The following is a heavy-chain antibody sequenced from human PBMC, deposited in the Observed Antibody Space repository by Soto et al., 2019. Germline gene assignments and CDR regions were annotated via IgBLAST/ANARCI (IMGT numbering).Heavy chain of an antibody. D-gene: IGHD3-16*01. V-gene: IGHV3-33*01. J-gene: IGHJ4*02. CDR3: ARDYGISYYFDY. Sequence: GGSLRLSCAASGFTFSSYGMHWVRQAPGKGLEWVAVIWYDGSNKYYADSVKGRFTISRDNSKNTLYLQMNSLRAEDTAVYYCARDYGISYYFDYWGQGTLVTVSS. CDR1: GFTFSSYG. CDR2: IWYDGSNK.